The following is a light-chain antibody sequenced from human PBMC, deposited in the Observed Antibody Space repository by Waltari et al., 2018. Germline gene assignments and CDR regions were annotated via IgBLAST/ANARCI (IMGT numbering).Light chain of an antibody. V-gene: IGLV2-8*01. CDR2: ELS. CDR3: SSYAGSHYWV. Sequence: QSALTQPPAASGSPGQSVTIPCTGTGRDVGKYDYVSWYHQHPGKAPKLMIYELSKRPSGVPDRFSGSKSGNTASLTVSGLQAEDEADYYCSSYAGSHYWVFGGGTKLTVL. CDR1: GRDVGKYDY. J-gene: IGLJ3*02.